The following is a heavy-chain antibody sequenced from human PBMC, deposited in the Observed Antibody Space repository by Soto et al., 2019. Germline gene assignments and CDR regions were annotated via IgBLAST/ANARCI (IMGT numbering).Heavy chain of an antibody. CDR2: INAGNGNT. V-gene: IGHV1-3*01. Sequence: ASVKVSCKASGYTFTRYNIHWVRQAPGQRLEWMGWINAGNGNTKYSQKFQGRVTITRDTSTSTAYMELRSLRSDDTAVYYCARDLHGDPYYWRQGTLVTVSS. CDR1: GYTFTRYN. CDR3: ARDLHGDPYY. D-gene: IGHD4-17*01. J-gene: IGHJ4*02.